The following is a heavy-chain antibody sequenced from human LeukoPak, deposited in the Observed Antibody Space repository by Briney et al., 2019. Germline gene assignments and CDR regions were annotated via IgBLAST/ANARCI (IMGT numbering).Heavy chain of an antibody. J-gene: IGHJ4*02. CDR2: IYHSGST. CDR3: ARHRYIAAAVDY. CDR1: GYSISSGYY. V-gene: IGHV4-38-2*02. D-gene: IGHD6-13*01. Sequence: PSETLSLTCTVSGYSISSGYYWGWIRQPPGKGLEWIGSIYHSGSTYYNPSLKSRVTMSVDTSKNQFSLKLSSVTAADTAVYYCARHRYIAAAVDYWGQGTLVTVSS.